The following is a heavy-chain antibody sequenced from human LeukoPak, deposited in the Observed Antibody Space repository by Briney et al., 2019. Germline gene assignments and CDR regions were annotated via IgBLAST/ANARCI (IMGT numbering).Heavy chain of an antibody. CDR3: ARDPAPATGAFDI. V-gene: IGHV3-53*01. CDR1: GFTISSNY. D-gene: IGHD1-1*01. CDR2: IFNSGDT. J-gene: IGHJ3*02. Sequence: GGSLRLPCAASGFTISSNYMNWVRQAPGKGLEWVSVIFNSGDTYYADSVKGRFTISRDTSKNTLYLQMNSLRVDDTAVYYCARDPAPATGAFDIWGQGTMVIIS.